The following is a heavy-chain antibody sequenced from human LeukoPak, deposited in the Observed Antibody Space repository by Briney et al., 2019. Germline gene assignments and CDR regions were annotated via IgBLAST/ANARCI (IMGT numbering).Heavy chain of an antibody. J-gene: IGHJ4*02. D-gene: IGHD2-21*02. Sequence: GGSLRLSCSGSGFAFSGFAMSWVRQAPGKGLEWVSAISGSGGSTYYADSVKGRFTISRDNSKNTLYLQMNSLRAEDTAVYYCAKDVNSPYCGGDCYSIWGQGTLVTVSS. V-gene: IGHV3-23*01. CDR2: ISGSGGST. CDR3: AKDVNSPYCGGDCYSI. CDR1: GFAFSGFA.